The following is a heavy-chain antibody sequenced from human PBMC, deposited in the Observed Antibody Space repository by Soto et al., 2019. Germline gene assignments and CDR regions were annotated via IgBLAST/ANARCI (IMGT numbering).Heavy chain of an antibody. CDR3: ARGGSHSSDS. Sequence: EVQLVESGGNLVQPGGSLRLSCAASGFTFSAFWMSWVRRAPGRGLEWVANIKEDGSETYYVDSAEGRFTISRDNAKKSLYLQMNSLRAEDTALYYCARGGSHSSDSWGQGALVTVSS. D-gene: IGHD1-26*01. CDR2: IKEDGSET. V-gene: IGHV3-7*05. CDR1: GFTFSAFW. J-gene: IGHJ4*02.